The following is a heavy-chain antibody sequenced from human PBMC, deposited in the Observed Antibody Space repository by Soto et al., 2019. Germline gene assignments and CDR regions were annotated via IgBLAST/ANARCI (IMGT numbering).Heavy chain of an antibody. CDR1: SVSNAW. CDR2: IKSKTDGGTT. J-gene: IGHJ4*02. D-gene: IGHD5-18*01. Sequence: SVSNAWMNWVRQAPGKGREWVGRIKSKTDGGTTDYAAPVKGRFTISRDDSKNTLYLQMNSLKTEDTAVYYCTTDTWIQLWSQDYWGQGTLVTVSS. V-gene: IGHV3-15*07. CDR3: TTDTWIQLWSQDY.